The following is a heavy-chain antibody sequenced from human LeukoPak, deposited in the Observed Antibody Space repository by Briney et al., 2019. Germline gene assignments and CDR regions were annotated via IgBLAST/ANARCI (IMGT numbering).Heavy chain of an antibody. Sequence: GGSLTLSCAASGFTFSSYAMRWVRQAPRRGLEWVSAISGSGGSKYYADSVKGRLTISRDNSKNTLYQQMNSLRAEDTAVYYCSRDRSGYSSSWNYWFDPWGQGTLVTVSS. V-gene: IGHV3-23*01. J-gene: IGHJ5*02. CDR1: GFTFSSYA. CDR2: ISGSGGSK. D-gene: IGHD6-13*01. CDR3: SRDRSGYSSSWNYWFDP.